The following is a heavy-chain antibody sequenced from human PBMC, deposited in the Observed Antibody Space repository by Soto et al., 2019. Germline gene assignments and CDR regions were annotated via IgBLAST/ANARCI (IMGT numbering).Heavy chain of an antibody. Sequence: PSETLSLTCAVYGGSFSGYYWSWIRQPPGKGLEWIGEINHSGSTNYNPSLESRVTISVDTSKNQFSLKLSSVTAADTAVYYCARYCSSTRCYYIDYWGQGTLVTVSS. V-gene: IGHV4-34*01. J-gene: IGHJ4*02. CDR2: INHSGST. CDR3: ARYCSSTRCYYIDY. D-gene: IGHD2-2*01. CDR1: GGSFSGYY.